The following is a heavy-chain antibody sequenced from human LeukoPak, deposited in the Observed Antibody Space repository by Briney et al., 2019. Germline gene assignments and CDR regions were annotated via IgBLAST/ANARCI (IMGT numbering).Heavy chain of an antibody. J-gene: IGHJ4*02. V-gene: IGHV3-15*01. CDR3: TTLNGVLDYDILTGYLTDY. D-gene: IGHD3-9*01. Sequence: KPGGCLRLSCAASGFTFSNAWMSWVRQAPGKGLEWVGRIKSKTDGGTTDYAAPVKGRFTISRDDSKNTLYLQMNSLKTEDTAVYYCTTLNGVLDYDILTGYLTDYWGQGTLVTVSS. CDR2: IKSKTDGGTT. CDR1: GFTFSNAW.